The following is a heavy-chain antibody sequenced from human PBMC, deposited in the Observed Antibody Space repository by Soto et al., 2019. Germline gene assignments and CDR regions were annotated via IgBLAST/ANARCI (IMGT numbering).Heavy chain of an antibody. J-gene: IGHJ4*02. CDR3: AGDPKKRDGYHFRLFG. CDR1: GDTFSSYA. Sequence: QVQLVQSGAEVKKPGSSVKVSCKSSGDTFSSYAISWVRQAPGQGLEWMGGIVPIFGTARYAQKFQDRVTITADEAKNPAYMGLSRLRSHDPAGYLCAGDPKKRDGYHFRLFGWGQGTLVAVSS. CDR2: IVPIFGTA. D-gene: IGHD5-12*01. V-gene: IGHV1-69*01.